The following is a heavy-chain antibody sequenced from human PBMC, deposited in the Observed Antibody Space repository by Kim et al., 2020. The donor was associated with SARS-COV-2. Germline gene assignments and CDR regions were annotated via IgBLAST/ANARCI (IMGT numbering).Heavy chain of an antibody. CDR3: ASIAAASGWFDP. D-gene: IGHD6-13*01. J-gene: IGHJ5*02. Sequence: SETLSLTCTVSGGSISSGGYYWSWIRQHPGKGLEWIGYIYYSGSTYYNPSLKSRVTISVDTSKNQFSLKLSSVTAADTAVYYCASIAAASGWFDPWGQGTLVTVSS. V-gene: IGHV4-31*03. CDR1: GGSISSGGYY. CDR2: IYYSGST.